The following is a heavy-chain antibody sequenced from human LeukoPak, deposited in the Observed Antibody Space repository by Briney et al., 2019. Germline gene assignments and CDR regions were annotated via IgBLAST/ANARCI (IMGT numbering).Heavy chain of an antibody. Sequence: SETLSLTCTVSGGSISSSSYYWGWIRQPPGKGLEWIGSIYYSGSTYYNPSLKSRVTISVDTSKNQFSLKLSSVTAADTAVYYCASNYYDFWGGYYTLKYNWFDPWGQGTLVTVSS. V-gene: IGHV4-39*01. J-gene: IGHJ5*02. CDR3: ASNYYDFWGGYYTLKYNWFDP. CDR2: IYYSGST. CDR1: GGSISSSSYY. D-gene: IGHD3-3*01.